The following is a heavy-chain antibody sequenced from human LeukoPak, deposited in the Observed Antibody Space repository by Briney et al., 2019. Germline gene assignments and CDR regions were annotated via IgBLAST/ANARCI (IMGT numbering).Heavy chain of an antibody. D-gene: IGHD4/OR15-4a*01. CDR2: FDPEDGET. Sequence: ASVKVSCKGSGYTLTELSMHWVRQAPGKGLEWMGGFDPEDGETIYAQKFQGRVTMTEDTSTDTAYMELSSLRSEDTAVYYCATSAPNYDWFDPWGQGTLVTVSS. V-gene: IGHV1-24*01. CDR1: GYTLTELS. J-gene: IGHJ5*02. CDR3: ATSAPNYDWFDP.